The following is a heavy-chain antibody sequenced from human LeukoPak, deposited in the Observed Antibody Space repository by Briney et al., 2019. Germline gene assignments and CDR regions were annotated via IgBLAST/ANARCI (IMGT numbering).Heavy chain of an antibody. Sequence: KPSETLSLTCTVSGDSVSNGNYYWSWLRQPPGKALEWIGYIYYSGSTYYNPSLEGRVTISVDTSKNQFSVKLRSVTAADTAVYYCARSQNYYGSGDYWSQGTLVTVSS. J-gene: IGHJ4*02. D-gene: IGHD3-10*01. V-gene: IGHV4-61*01. CDR2: IYYSGST. CDR3: ARSQNYYGSGDY. CDR1: GDSVSNGNYY.